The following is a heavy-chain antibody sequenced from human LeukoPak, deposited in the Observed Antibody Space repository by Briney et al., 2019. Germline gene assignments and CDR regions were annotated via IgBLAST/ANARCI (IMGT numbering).Heavy chain of an antibody. V-gene: IGHV3-30*18. CDR3: AKVSHFYSYGYPYYYGMDV. Sequence: GGSLRLSCAASGFTFSSYGMHWVRQAPGKGLEWVAVISYDGSNKYYADSVKGRFTISRDNSKNTLYLQMNSLRAEDTAVYYCAKVSHFYSYGYPYYYGMDVWGQGTTVTVSS. CDR1: GFTFSSYG. D-gene: IGHD5-18*01. CDR2: ISYDGSNK. J-gene: IGHJ6*02.